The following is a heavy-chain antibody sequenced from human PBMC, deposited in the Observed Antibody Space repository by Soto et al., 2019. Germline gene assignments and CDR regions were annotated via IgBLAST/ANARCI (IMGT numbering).Heavy chain of an antibody. V-gene: IGHV1-24*01. J-gene: IGHJ6*02. CDR2: FDPEDAET. CDR3: GTDRVLGYCSGGSCYDYGMDV. Sequence: QVPLVQSGAEVKKPGASVKVSCKVSGYTLTELSMHWVRQAPGKGLEWMGGFDPEDAETIYAQKFQGRVTMTEDTSTDTAYMELSSLRSEDTAVYYCGTDRVLGYCSGGSCYDYGMDVWGQGTTVTVSS. D-gene: IGHD2-15*01. CDR1: GYTLTELS.